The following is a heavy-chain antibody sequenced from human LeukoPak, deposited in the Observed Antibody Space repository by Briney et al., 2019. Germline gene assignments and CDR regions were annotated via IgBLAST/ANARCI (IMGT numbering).Heavy chain of an antibody. CDR3: AGSGQLNY. J-gene: IGHJ4*02. CDR1: GFAFSSYS. V-gene: IGHV3-21*01. D-gene: IGHD6-19*01. CDR2: ISSSSSYI. Sequence: GGSLRLSCAASGFAFSSYSMNWVRQAPGKGLEWVSSISSSSSYIYYADSVKGRFTISRDNAKNSLYLQMNSPRAEDTAVYYCAGSGQLNYWGQGTLVTVSS.